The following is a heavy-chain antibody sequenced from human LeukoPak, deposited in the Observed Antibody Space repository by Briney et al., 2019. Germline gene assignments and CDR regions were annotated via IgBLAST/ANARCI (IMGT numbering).Heavy chain of an antibody. CDR2: ISSNGGST. D-gene: IGHD6-19*01. Sequence: PGGSLRLSCSASGFTFSSYAMHWVRQAPGKGLEYVSAISSNGGSTYYADSVKGRFTISRDNSKNTLYLQMSSLRAEDTAVYYCVKDAGTIVGNQLWLAYDYWGQGTLVTVSS. CDR3: VKDAGTIVGNQLWLAYDY. CDR1: GFTFSSYA. V-gene: IGHV3-64D*06. J-gene: IGHJ4*02.